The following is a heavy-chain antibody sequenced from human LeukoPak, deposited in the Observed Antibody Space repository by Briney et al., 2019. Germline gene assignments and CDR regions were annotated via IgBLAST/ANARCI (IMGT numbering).Heavy chain of an antibody. CDR2: INHSGST. CDR3: ARQGPFWSGYYGFDY. D-gene: IGHD3-3*01. V-gene: IGHV4-34*01. Sequence: PSETLSLTCAVYGGSFSGYYWSWIRQPPGKGLEWIGEINHSGSTNYNPSLKSRVTISVDTSKNQFSLKLSSVTAADTAVYYCARQGPFWSGYYGFDYWGQGTLVTVSS. CDR1: GGSFSGYY. J-gene: IGHJ4*02.